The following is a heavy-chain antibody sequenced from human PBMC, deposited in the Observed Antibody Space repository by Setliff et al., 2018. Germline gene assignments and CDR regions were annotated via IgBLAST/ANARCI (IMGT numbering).Heavy chain of an antibody. D-gene: IGHD6-19*01. CDR3: AREQWLDPPGYYYMDV. CDR2: AFSGGST. J-gene: IGHJ6*03. Sequence: SETLSLTCDVSGYSFKSDDYWAWIRQSPGRGLEWIGSAFSGGSTYYSPSLKSRLTMSIDTSKNQFSLKLNSVTAADMAVYYCAREQWLDPPGYYYMDVWAKGTTVTVSS. V-gene: IGHV4-38-2*02. CDR1: GYSFKSDDY.